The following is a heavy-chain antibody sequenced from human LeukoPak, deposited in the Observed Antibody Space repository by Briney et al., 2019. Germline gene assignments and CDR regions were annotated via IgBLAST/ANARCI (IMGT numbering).Heavy chain of an antibody. CDR3: ARANYYDSSGYSRGAFDI. V-gene: IGHV4-39*07. Sequence: SETLSLTCTVSGDSISSSSSYWGWIRQPPGEGLEWIGNIFRSGSTYYNTSLKSRVTISVDTSKNQLSLKLSSVTAADTAVYYCARANYYDSSGYSRGAFDIWGQGTMVTVSS. CDR2: IFRSGST. J-gene: IGHJ3*02. D-gene: IGHD3-22*01. CDR1: GDSISSSSSY.